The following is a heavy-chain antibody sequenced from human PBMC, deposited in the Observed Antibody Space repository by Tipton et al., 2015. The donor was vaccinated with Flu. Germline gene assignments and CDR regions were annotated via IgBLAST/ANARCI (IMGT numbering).Heavy chain of an antibody. V-gene: IGHV3-7*01. CDR1: GFDFSDYW. D-gene: IGHD1-1*01. CDR3: VQLKFL. J-gene: IGHJ4*02. CDR2: IKEDGRET. Sequence: GSLRLSCVASGFDFSDYWMTWVRQAPGKGLEWMANIKEDGRETYYADSVKGRFTISRDNAKRSLFLQMNSLRAEDTAVYYCVQLKFLWGQGTLVSVSS.